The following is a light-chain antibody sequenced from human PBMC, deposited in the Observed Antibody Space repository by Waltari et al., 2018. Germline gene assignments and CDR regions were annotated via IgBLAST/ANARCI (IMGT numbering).Light chain of an antibody. CDR3: ATWDSRLSVVV. Sequence: QSVLPQPPSVSAAPGQRVTISFSGGSPNIGTNDVSWYQQFPGTAPKLLITDNNKRPFGIPDRFSGSKSGTSATLGITGLQTGDEADYYCATWDSRLSVVVFGGGTKVTVL. V-gene: IGLV1-51*01. CDR1: SPNIGTND. CDR2: DNN. J-gene: IGLJ3*02.